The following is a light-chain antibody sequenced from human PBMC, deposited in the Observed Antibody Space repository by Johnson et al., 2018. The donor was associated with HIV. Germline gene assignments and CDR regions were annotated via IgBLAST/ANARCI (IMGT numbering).Light chain of an antibody. V-gene: IGLV1-51*02. Sequence: HSVLTQPPSVSAAPGQKVTISCSGSSSTIGNNYVSWYQVLPGTAPKLLIYKNNNRPSGIPDRFSGSKSGTSATLAITGLQTGDEADYYCGTWDTSLTTGGVFGTGTKVTV. CDR2: KNN. J-gene: IGLJ1*01. CDR3: GTWDTSLTTGGV. CDR1: SSTIGNNY.